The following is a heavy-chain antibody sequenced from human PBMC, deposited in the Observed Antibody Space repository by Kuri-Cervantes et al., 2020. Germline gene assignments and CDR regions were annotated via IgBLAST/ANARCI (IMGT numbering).Heavy chain of an antibody. V-gene: IGHV4-4*02. Sequence: GSLRLSCAVSGGSISSSNWWSWVRQPPGKGLEWIGEIYHSGSANYNPSLKSRVTISVDKSKNQFSLKLSSVTAADTAVYYCARIAAAGMYFDYWGQGTLVTVSS. J-gene: IGHJ4*02. CDR2: IYHSGSA. D-gene: IGHD6-13*01. CDR3: ARIAAAGMYFDY. CDR1: GGSISSSNW.